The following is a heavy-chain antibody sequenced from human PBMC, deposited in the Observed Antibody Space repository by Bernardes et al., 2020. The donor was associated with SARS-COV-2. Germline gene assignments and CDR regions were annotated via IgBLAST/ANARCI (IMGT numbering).Heavy chain of an antibody. V-gene: IGHV4-59*01. CDR1: GGSISPYY. Sequence: SETLYLTCNVSGGSISPYYWSWIQRPPGKGLEWIGYIYYAGTTTYNPSLKTRVTISVDRSKNQFSLKLTSVTAADTAVYYCARVGGYYQAIDSWGQGTLVTVSS. D-gene: IGHD1-26*01. J-gene: IGHJ4*02. CDR3: ARVGGYYQAIDS. CDR2: IYYAGTT.